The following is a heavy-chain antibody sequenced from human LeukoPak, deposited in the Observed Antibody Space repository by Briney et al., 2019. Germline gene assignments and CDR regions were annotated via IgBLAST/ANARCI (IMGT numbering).Heavy chain of an antibody. CDR1: GGSISSYY. Sequence: PSETLSLTCSVSGGSISSYYWNWIRQSPGKGLEWIGYIYYSGSTKYNPSLKSRVTIPVDTSKNQFSLNLTSVTAADTAVYYCARDRGSYPYWFDPWGQGTLVTVSS. V-gene: IGHV4-59*01. CDR2: IYYSGST. CDR3: ARDRGSYPYWFDP. D-gene: IGHD3-16*02. J-gene: IGHJ5*02.